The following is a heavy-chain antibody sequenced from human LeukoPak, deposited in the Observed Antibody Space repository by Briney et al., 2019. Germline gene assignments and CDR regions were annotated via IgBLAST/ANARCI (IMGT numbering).Heavy chain of an antibody. D-gene: IGHD4-17*01. CDR1: GGSISSSSYY. V-gene: IGHV4-39*01. CDR2: IYYSGST. J-gene: IGHJ3*02. CDR3: ASSNDYGDSDAFDI. Sequence: SETLSLTCTVSGGSISSSSYYWGWIRQPPGKGLEWIGSIYYSGSTYYNPSLKSRVTISVDTSKNQFSLKLSSVTAADTAVYYCASSNDYGDSDAFDIWGQGTMVTVSS.